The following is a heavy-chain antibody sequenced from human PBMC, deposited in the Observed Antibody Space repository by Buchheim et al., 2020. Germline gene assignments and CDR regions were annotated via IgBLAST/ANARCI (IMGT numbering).Heavy chain of an antibody. CDR1: GFTFSSYS. V-gene: IGHV3-48*01. CDR3: ARDGASFGFLNWLGP. Sequence: EVQLVESGGGLVQPGGSLRLSCAASGFTFSSYSMNWVRQAPGKGLEWVSYISSSSSTIYYADSVKGRFTISRDNAKNSLFLQVNSVRAEDTAMYYCARDGASFGFLNWLGPWGQGTL. J-gene: IGHJ5*02. D-gene: IGHD3-16*01. CDR2: ISSSSSTI.